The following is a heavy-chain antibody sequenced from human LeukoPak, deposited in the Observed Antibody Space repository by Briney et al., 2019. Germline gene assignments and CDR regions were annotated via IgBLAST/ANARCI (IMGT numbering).Heavy chain of an antibody. CDR1: GFTFSSYG. CDR2: ISYDGSNK. V-gene: IGHV3-30*03. J-gene: IGHJ4*02. CDR3: ARDLHGDYPYYFDY. Sequence: PGRSLRLSCAASGFTFSSYGMHWVRQAPGKGLEWVAVISYDGSNKYYADSVKGRFTISRDYSKNTLYLKMNSLRVEDTAVYYCARDLHGDYPYYFDYWGQGTLVTVAS. D-gene: IGHD4-17*01.